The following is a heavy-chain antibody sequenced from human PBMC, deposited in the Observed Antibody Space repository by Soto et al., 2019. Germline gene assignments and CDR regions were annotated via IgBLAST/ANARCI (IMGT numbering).Heavy chain of an antibody. Sequence: EVQLLESGGGLVQPGGSLRLSCAASGFTFSSYAMSWVRQAPGKGLEWVSAISGSGGSTYYADSVKGRFTISRDNSKNTLYLQMNSLRAEDTAVYYCAKAYVSGSYEGYYYYYGMDVWGQGTTVTVSS. CDR1: GFTFSSYA. J-gene: IGHJ6*02. V-gene: IGHV3-23*01. D-gene: IGHD3-10*01. CDR2: ISGSGGST. CDR3: AKAYVSGSYEGYYYYYGMDV.